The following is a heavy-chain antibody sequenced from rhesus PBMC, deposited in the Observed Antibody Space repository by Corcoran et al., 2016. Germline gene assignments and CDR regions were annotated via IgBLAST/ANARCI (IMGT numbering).Heavy chain of an antibody. CDR3: ARVGYNWNYYFDY. Sequence: EVQLVESGGGLVQHGGSLTVSCAASGFTFSHYCMSWVRQAPGKGLEWVGFIKNKADGGTAAYAESVKGRFTISRDDSKNTLYLQMNSLKTEDTAVYYCARVGYNWNYYFDYWGQGVLVTVSS. J-gene: IGHJ4*01. CDR1: GFTFSHYC. V-gene: IGHV3S11*01. D-gene: IGHD1-26*01. CDR2: IKNKADGGTA.